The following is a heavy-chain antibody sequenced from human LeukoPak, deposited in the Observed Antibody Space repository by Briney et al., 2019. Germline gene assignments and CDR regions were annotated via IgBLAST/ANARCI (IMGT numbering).Heavy chain of an antibody. Sequence: ASVKVSXKASGYTFTSYDINWVRQATGQGLEWMGWMNPNSGNTGYAQKFQGRVTMTRNTSISTAYMELSSLRSEDTAVYYCARGVRYFDWLSSPYFDYWGQGTLVTVSS. CDR2: MNPNSGNT. J-gene: IGHJ4*02. V-gene: IGHV1-8*01. D-gene: IGHD3-9*01. CDR1: GYTFTSYD. CDR3: ARGVRYFDWLSSPYFDY.